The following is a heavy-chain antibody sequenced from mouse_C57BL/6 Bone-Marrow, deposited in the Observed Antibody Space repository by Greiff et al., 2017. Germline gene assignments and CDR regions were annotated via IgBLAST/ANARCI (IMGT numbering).Heavy chain of an antibody. CDR1: GFTFTDYY. CDR3: ARSTMVTTTGYYFDY. Sequence: EVKLMESGGGLVQPGGSLSLSCAASGFTFTDYYMSWVRQPPGKALEWLGFIRNKANGYTTEYSVSVKGRFTIARDNSQSILYLQMNALRAEDSATYYGARSTMVTTTGYYFDYWGQGTTLTVSS. V-gene: IGHV7-3*01. D-gene: IGHD2-2*01. J-gene: IGHJ2*01. CDR2: IRNKANGYTT.